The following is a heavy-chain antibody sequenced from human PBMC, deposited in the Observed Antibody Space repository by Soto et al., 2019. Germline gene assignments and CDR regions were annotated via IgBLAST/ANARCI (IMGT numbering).Heavy chain of an antibody. CDR1: GFSLTTTGVG. CDR2: INWDDDE. V-gene: IGHV2-5*02. CDR3: ALGIAARPFDS. D-gene: IGHD6-6*01. Sequence: QISLKESGPALVKPTQTLTLTCSFSGFSLTTTGVGVGWIRQPPGKALEWLALINWDDDERYNPSLKNRLTITKDTSKNLVVLTMTNVDPVDTATYYCALGIAARPFDSWGQGTLVTVSS. J-gene: IGHJ4*02.